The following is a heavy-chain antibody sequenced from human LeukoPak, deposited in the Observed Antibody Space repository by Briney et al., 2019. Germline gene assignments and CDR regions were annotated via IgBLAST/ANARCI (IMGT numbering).Heavy chain of an antibody. CDR1: GFTFSNYA. CDR2: ISYDGSNT. CDR3: AKSIAAHYYFDY. Sequence: PGRSLRLSCAASGFTFSNYAMHWVRQAPGKGLEWMAVISYDGSNTYYADSVKGQFTISRDTPKNTLHLQMNSLRTEDTAVYYCAKSIAAHYYFDYWGQGTLVTVSS. D-gene: IGHD6-13*01. V-gene: IGHV3-30*18. J-gene: IGHJ4*02.